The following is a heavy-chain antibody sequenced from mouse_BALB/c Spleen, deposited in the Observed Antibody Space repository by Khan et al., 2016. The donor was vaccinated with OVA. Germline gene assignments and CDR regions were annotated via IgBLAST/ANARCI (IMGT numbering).Heavy chain of an antibody. V-gene: IGHV3-2*02. Sequence: VQLKESGPGLVKPSQSLSLTCTVTGYSITTDYAWNWIRQFPGNKLEWMGFISYSGNTKYNPSLTSRISLTRDTSKNQFFLQLKSVTTEDTARYYCARVYGGDFDYWGQGTTLTVSS. CDR1: GYSITTDYA. CDR3: ARVYGGDFDY. D-gene: IGHD1-1*01. CDR2: ISYSGNT. J-gene: IGHJ2*01.